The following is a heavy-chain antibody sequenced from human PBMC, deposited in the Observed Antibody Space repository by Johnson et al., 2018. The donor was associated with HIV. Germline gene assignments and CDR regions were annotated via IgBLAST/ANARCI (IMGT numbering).Heavy chain of an antibody. CDR3: ARESRTTVVIRGGAFDI. CDR2: IYSGGST. CDR1: GFTVSSNY. D-gene: IGHD4-23*01. V-gene: IGHV3-66*03. Sequence: VQLVESGGGLIQPGGSLRLSCAASGFTVSSNYMSWVRQAPGKGLEWVSLIYSGGSTYYADSVKGRFTIPRDNSKNTLYLQMNSLRAEDTAVYYCARESRTTVVIRGGAFDIWGQGTMVTVSS. J-gene: IGHJ3*02.